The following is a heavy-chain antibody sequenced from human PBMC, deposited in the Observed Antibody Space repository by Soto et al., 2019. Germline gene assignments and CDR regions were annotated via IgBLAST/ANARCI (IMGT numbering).Heavy chain of an antibody. CDR3: ASLVDSSGYYDYYYGMDV. Sequence: TLSLTCTVSGGSVSSGSYYWSWIRQPPGKGLEWIGYIYYSGSTNYNPSLKSRVTISVDTSKNQFSLKLSSVTAADTAVYYCASLVDSSGYYDYYYGMDVWGQGTTVTVSS. D-gene: IGHD3-22*01. CDR2: IYYSGST. V-gene: IGHV4-61*01. CDR1: GGSVSSGSYY. J-gene: IGHJ6*02.